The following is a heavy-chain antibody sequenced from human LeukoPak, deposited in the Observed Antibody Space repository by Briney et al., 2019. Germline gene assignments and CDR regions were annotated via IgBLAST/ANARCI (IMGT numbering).Heavy chain of an antibody. V-gene: IGHV1-2*02. CDR2: INPNSGGT. D-gene: IGHD3-3*01. J-gene: IGHJ4*02. CDR3: ARAYYDFWSGYPFDY. Sequence: ALVKVSCKASGYTFTGYYMHWVRQAPGQGLEWMGWINPNSGGTNYAQKFQGRVTMTRDTSISTAYMELSRLRSDDTAVYYCARAYYDFWSGYPFDYWGQGTLVTVSS. CDR1: GYTFTGYY.